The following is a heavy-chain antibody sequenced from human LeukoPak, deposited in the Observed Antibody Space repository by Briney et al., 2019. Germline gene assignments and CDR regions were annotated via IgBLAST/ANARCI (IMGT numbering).Heavy chain of an antibody. D-gene: IGHD3-9*01. Sequence: GGSLRRSCAASGFTLSSFWMSWVRQAPGKGLEWVTNIRKDGSLQYYVDSVEGRFTISRDNAKNSLYLQMNTLRADDTAVYYCTRVSGGYDMSDYWGQGTLVTVSS. CDR3: TRVSGGYDMSDY. CDR2: IRKDGSLQ. CDR1: GFTLSSFW. V-gene: IGHV3-7*03. J-gene: IGHJ4*02.